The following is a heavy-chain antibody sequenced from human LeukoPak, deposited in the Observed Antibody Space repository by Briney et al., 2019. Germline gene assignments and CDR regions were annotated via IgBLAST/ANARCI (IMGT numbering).Heavy chain of an antibody. D-gene: IGHD6-13*01. CDR3: ARGGYSSRWVKEEYFQH. CDR1: GGSMSSSSYY. J-gene: IGHJ1*01. Sequence: TSETLSLTCTVSGGSMSSSSYYWGWIRQPPGKGLEWIGSIYYSESTYQNPSLKSRVTISVDTSRNQFSLKLSSVTAADTAVYYCARGGYSSRWVKEEYFQHWGQGTLVTVSS. CDR2: IYYSEST. V-gene: IGHV4-39*07.